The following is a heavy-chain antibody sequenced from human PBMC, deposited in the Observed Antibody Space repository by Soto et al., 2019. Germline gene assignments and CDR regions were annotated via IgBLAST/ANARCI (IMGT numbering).Heavy chain of an antibody. V-gene: IGHV3-21*01. CDR3: ARDIAAALDAFDI. CDR2: ISSSSSYI. J-gene: IGHJ3*02. CDR1: GFTFSSYS. Sequence: GGSLRLSCAASGFTFSSYSMNWVRQAPGKGLEWVSSISSSSSYIYYADSVKGRFTISRDNAKNSLYLQMNSLRAEDTAVYYWARDIAAALDAFDIWGQGTMVTVSS. D-gene: IGHD6-13*01.